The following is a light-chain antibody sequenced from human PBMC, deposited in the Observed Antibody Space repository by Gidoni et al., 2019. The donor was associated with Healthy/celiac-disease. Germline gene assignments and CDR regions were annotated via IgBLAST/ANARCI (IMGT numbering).Light chain of an antibody. V-gene: IGLV3-21*04. J-gene: IGLJ3*02. CDR3: QVWDSSSDHPRV. CDR1: NIGSKS. Sequence: SYVLTQPPSVPVAPGKTARITCGGNNIGSKSVHWYQQKPGQAPVLVIYYDSDRPSGIPERFSGSNSGNTATLTISRVEAGDEADYYCQVWDSSSDHPRVFGGGTKLTVL. CDR2: YDS.